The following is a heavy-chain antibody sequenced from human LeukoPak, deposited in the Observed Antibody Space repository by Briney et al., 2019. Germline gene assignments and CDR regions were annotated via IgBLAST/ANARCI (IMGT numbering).Heavy chain of an antibody. Sequence: PGGSLRLSCAASGFTFSSYAMHWVRQAPGKGLEWVAVISHDGSNKYYADSVKGRFTISRDNSKNTLYLQMNSLRAEDTAVYYCARDFYDFWSGYAYWGQGTLVTVSS. CDR1: GFTFSSYA. J-gene: IGHJ4*02. D-gene: IGHD3-3*01. CDR3: ARDFYDFWSGYAY. V-gene: IGHV3-30-3*01. CDR2: ISHDGSNK.